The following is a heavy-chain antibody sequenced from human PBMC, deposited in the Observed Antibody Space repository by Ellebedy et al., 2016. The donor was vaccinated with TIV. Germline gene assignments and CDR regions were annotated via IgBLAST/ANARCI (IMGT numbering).Heavy chain of an antibody. J-gene: IGHJ4*02. CDR1: GYTFTSYY. D-gene: IGHD3-10*01. Sequence: ASVKVSCKASGYTFTSYYMHWVRQAPGQGLEWMGIINPSGGSTSYAQKFQGRATMTRDTSTSTVYMELSSLSSEDTAVYYCARGLWFGELFGYWGQGTLVTVSS. CDR3: ARGLWFGELFGY. V-gene: IGHV1-46*01. CDR2: INPSGGST.